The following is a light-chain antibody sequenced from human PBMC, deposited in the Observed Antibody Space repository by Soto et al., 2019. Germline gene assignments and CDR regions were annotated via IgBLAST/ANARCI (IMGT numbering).Light chain of an antibody. J-gene: IGKJ5*01. CDR1: QDIGKN. CDR2: DAS. V-gene: IGKV1-33*01. Sequence: DIKMTQSPSSLSVSVGDIVTIXXQASQDIGKNLNWYQQKPGKATKLMXYDASNLETGVPSRFSGSGSGTDFTFTISRLQPEDIATYYCQHYDNLPSVTFGQGTRLEIK. CDR3: QHYDNLPSVT.